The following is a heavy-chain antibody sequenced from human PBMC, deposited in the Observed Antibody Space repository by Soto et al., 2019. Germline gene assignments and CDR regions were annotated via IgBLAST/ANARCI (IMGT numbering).Heavy chain of an antibody. J-gene: IGHJ3*02. V-gene: IGHV1-18*01. D-gene: IGHD2-2*01. CDR1: GYTFTSYG. CDR2: ISAYNGNT. CDR3: ARALGYCISTSCYAGRKDAFDI. Sequence: GASVKVSCKASGYTFTSYGISWVRQAPGQGLEWMGWISAYNGNTNYAQKLQGRVTMTTDTSTSTAYMELRSLRSDDTAVYYCARALGYCISTSCYAGRKDAFDIWGQGTMVTVSS.